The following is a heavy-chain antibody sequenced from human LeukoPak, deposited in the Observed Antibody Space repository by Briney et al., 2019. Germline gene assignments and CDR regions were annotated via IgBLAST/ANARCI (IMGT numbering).Heavy chain of an antibody. J-gene: IGHJ4*02. Sequence: ETLSLTCSVSGDSMSSYHWNWIRQPAGKGLEWVANINQDGSEKNYVDSVKGRFTISRDNAENSLYLQMNSLGAEDTAVYYCATDRDSSRQKRFDYWGQGTLVTVSS. CDR2: INQDGSEK. CDR1: GDSMSSYH. CDR3: ATDRDSSRQKRFDY. D-gene: IGHD6-13*01. V-gene: IGHV3-7*01.